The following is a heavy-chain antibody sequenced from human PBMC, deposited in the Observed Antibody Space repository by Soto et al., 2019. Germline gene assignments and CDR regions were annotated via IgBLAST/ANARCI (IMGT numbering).Heavy chain of an antibody. Sequence: PGGSLRLSCAASAFTFSSYWMHWVRQAPGKGLVWVSRINSDGSSTSYADSVKGRFTISRDNAKNTLYLQMNSLRAEDTAVYYCARVGSSWFNYGMDVWGQGTTVTVSS. CDR3: ARVGSSWFNYGMDV. V-gene: IGHV3-74*01. D-gene: IGHD6-13*01. J-gene: IGHJ6*02. CDR1: AFTFSSYW. CDR2: INSDGSST.